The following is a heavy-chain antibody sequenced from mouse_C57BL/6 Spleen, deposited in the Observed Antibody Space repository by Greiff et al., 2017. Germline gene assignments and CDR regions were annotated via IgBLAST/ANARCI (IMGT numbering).Heavy chain of an antibody. Sequence: VMLVESGPGLVAPSQSLSITCTVSGFSLTSYGVSWVRQPPGKGLEWLGVIWGDGSTNYHSALISRLSISKDNSKSQVFLKLNSLQTDDTATYYCAKTSITTVVATTSYYFDYWGQGTTLTVSS. J-gene: IGHJ2*01. CDR2: IWGDGST. CDR1: GFSLTSYG. D-gene: IGHD1-1*01. V-gene: IGHV2-3*01. CDR3: AKTSITTVVATTSYYFDY.